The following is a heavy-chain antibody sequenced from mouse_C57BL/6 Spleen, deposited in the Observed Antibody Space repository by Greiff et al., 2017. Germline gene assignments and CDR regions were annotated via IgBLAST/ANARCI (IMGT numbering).Heavy chain of an antibody. CDR2: IVPENGDT. V-gene: IGHV14-4*01. Sequence: VQLQQSGAELVRPGASVKLSCTASGFNIKDDYMNWVKQRPEQGLEWIGWIVPENGDTEYASKFQGKATITADTSSNTAYLQLSSLTSEDTAVYYCTTYYGSSDYVDYWGQGTTLTVSA. J-gene: IGHJ2*01. CDR1: GFNIKDDY. D-gene: IGHD1-1*01. CDR3: TTYYGSSDYVDY.